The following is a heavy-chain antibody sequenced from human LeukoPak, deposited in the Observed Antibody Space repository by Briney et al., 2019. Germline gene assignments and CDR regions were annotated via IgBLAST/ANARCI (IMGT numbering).Heavy chain of an antibody. CDR3: ARDFGYCSGGSCYSDGMDV. Sequence: SETLSLTCTVSGGSISSYYWSWIRQPAGKGMEWIGYIYYSGSTNYNPSLKSRVTILVDTSKNQFSLKLSSVTAADTAAYYCARDFGYCSGGSCYSDGMDVWGQGTTVTVSS. V-gene: IGHV4-59*01. CDR1: GGSISSYY. CDR2: IYYSGST. J-gene: IGHJ6*02. D-gene: IGHD2-15*01.